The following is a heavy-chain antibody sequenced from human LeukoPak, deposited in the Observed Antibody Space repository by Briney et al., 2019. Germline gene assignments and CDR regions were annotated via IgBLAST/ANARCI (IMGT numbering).Heavy chain of an antibody. V-gene: IGHV3-48*01. CDR2: ISSSSSTI. D-gene: IGHD3-22*01. CDR1: GFTFSSHS. J-gene: IGHJ4*02. CDR3: ARGAYYYED. Sequence: GGSLRLSCAASGFTFSSHSMNWVRQAPGKGLEWVSYISSSSSTIYYADSVKGRFTISRDNAKNSLYLQMNSLRAEDTAVYYCARGAYYYEDWGQGTLVTVYS.